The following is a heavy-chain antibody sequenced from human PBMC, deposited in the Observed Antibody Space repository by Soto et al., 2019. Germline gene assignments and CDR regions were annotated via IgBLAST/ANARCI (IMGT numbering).Heavy chain of an antibody. J-gene: IGHJ5*02. CDR2: ISAYNGNT. Sequence: ASVKVSCKASGYTFTSYGISWVRQAPGQGLEWMGWISAYNGNTNYAQKLQGRVTMTTDTSTSTAYMELRSLRSDDTAVYYCARGTPNGSGWYGGWFDPWGQGTLVTVSS. V-gene: IGHV1-18*01. D-gene: IGHD6-19*01. CDR1: GYTFTSYG. CDR3: ARGTPNGSGWYGGWFDP.